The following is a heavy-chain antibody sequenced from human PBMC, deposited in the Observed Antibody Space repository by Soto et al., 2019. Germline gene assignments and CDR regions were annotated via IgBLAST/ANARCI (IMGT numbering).Heavy chain of an antibody. CDR2: ISSSSSTI. D-gene: IGHD4-17*01. CDR3: ARGVDYGRYMDV. Sequence: GGSLILSCAASGFTFGSYSMNWVRQAPGKGLEWVSYISSSSSTIYYADSVKGRFTISRDNAKNSLYLQMNSLRAEDTAVYYCARGVDYGRYMDVWGKGTTVTVSS. CDR1: GFTFGSYS. V-gene: IGHV3-48*01. J-gene: IGHJ6*03.